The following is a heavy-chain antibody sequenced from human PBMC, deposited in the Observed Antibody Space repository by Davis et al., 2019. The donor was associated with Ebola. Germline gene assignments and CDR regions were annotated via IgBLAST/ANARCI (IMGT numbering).Heavy chain of an antibody. CDR2: IDPSDSYS. V-gene: IGHV5-10-1*01. D-gene: IGHD6-13*01. J-gene: IGHJ4*02. CDR3: ARADFLAAAGYYFDY. Sequence: GESLKISCKGSGYSFSSYYITWVRQMPGKGLEWMGRIDPSDSYSNYSPSFQGHVTISIDKSISTAYLQWSSLKVSDTAIYFCARADFLAAAGYYFDYWGQGTLVTVSS. CDR1: GYSFSSYY.